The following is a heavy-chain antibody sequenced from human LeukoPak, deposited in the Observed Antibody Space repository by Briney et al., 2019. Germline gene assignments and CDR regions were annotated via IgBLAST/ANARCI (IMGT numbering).Heavy chain of an antibody. V-gene: IGHV1-69*04. CDR3: ARGGDFWSGSPPYYYYGMDV. D-gene: IGHD3-3*01. CDR2: IIPILGIA. Sequence: SVKVSCKASGGTFSSYAISWVRQAPGQGLEWMGRIIPILGIANYAQKFQGRVTITADKSTSTAYMELSSLRSEDTAVYYCARGGDFWSGSPPYYYYGMDVWGQGTTVTVSS. CDR1: GGTFSSYA. J-gene: IGHJ6*02.